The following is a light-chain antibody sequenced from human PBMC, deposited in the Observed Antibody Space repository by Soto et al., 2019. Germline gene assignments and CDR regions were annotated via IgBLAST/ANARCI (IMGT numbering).Light chain of an antibody. CDR3: LSADSSGIYSV. J-gene: IGLJ1*01. CDR1: ALPKKY. CDR2: KDS. Sequence: SYELTQPPSVSVSLGQMARITCSGEALPKKYAYWYQQKPGQFPVLVIYKDSERPSGIPERFSGSSSGTIVTLTISGVQAEDEADYYCLSADSSGIYSVFGTGTKLTVL. V-gene: IGLV3-16*01.